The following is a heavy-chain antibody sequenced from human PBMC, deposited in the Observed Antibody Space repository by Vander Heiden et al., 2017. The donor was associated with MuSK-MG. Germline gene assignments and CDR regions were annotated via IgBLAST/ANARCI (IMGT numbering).Heavy chain of an antibody. CDR3: AKRRDYFDS. J-gene: IGHJ4*02. Sequence: EVQLLESGGDLVQPGGSLRLSCAASGFTFSSYAMSWVGQAPGKGLECVSTISGSADSTYYADSVKGRFTISRDNSKNTLYLQMNSLRAEDTAVYYCAKRRDYFDSWGQGTLVTVSS. CDR1: GFTFSSYA. CDR2: ISGSADST. V-gene: IGHV3-23*01.